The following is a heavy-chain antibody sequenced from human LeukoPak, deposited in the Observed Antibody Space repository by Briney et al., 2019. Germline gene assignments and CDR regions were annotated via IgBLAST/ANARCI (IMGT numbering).Heavy chain of an antibody. Sequence: PSETLSLTCTVSGGSISSSSYYWGWIRQPPGKGLEWIGSIYYSGSTYYNPSLKSRVTISVDTSKNQFSLQPGAVTAADTCANYCTRPESGSFDSWGQGTLVTVSS. CDR3: TRPESGSFDS. D-gene: IGHD3-10*01. CDR1: GGSISSSSYY. J-gene: IGHJ4*02. CDR2: IYYSGST. V-gene: IGHV4-39*01.